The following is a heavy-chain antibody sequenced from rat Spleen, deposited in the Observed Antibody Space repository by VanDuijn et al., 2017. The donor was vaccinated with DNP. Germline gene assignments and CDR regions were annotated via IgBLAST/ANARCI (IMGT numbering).Heavy chain of an antibody. CDR3: ARGVYATYYFRNWYFDF. CDR2: INYSGGT. J-gene: IGHJ1*01. D-gene: IGHD1-6*01. Sequence: EVQLQESGPGLVKPSQSLSLTCSVTGFSITSNYRWNWIRKFPGNKLEWMGYINYSGGTGLNPSLKSRISITRDTSKNQFFLHLNSVTTEDTATYYCARGVYATYYFRNWYFDFWGPGTMVAVSS. CDR1: GFSITSNY. V-gene: IGHV3-1*01.